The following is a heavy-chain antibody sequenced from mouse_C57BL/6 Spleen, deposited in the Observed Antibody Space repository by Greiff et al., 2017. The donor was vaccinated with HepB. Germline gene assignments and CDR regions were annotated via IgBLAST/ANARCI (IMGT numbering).Heavy chain of an antibody. CDR3: ARYRGYYDYDGTYFDY. V-gene: IGHV7-3*01. D-gene: IGHD2-4*01. Sequence: DVKLVESGGGLVQPGGSLSLSCAASGFTFTDYYMSWVRQPPGKALEWLGFIRNKANGYTTEYSASVKGRFTISRDNSQSILYLQMNALRAEDSATYYCARYRGYYDYDGTYFDYWGQGTTLTVSS. CDR1: GFTFTDYY. CDR2: IRNKANGYTT. J-gene: IGHJ2*01.